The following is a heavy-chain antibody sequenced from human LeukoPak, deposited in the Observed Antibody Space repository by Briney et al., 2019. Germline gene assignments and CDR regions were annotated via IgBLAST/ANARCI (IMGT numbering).Heavy chain of an antibody. CDR3: ARGLVMGVLRT. D-gene: IGHD2/OR15-2a*01. CDR2: INHSGRT. V-gene: IGHV4-34*01. CDR1: GGPFSGYY. Sequence: PSETLSLTCAVYGGPFSGYYWSWIRQPPGKGLECVGEINHSGRTNYNPSLKSRVTILVDTSKNQFSLKLSSVTAADTAVYYCARGLVMGVLRTWGQGTLVTVSS. J-gene: IGHJ5*02.